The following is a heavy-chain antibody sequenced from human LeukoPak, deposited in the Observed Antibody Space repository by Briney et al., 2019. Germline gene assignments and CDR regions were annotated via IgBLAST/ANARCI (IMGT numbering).Heavy chain of an antibody. CDR1: GDRFTSSW. Sequence: GESLKISCKGYGDRFTSSWVAWVRQMPGKGLEWMGIIFPGDSDTRYSPSIQGQVTISVDRSISTAYLQWSSLKASDTAIYYCARRPLHSQNWLAPWGQGTLVTVSS. J-gene: IGHJ5*02. V-gene: IGHV5-51*01. CDR3: ARRPLHSQNWLAP. CDR2: IFPGDSDT.